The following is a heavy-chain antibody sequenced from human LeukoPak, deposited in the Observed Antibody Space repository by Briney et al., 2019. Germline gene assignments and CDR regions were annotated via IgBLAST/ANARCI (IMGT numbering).Heavy chain of an antibody. CDR2: MNLCNGNT. J-gene: IGHJ3*02. CDR1: GYTFINYA. D-gene: IGHD3-22*01. Sequence: ASVKVSCKASGYTFINYAMHWVRQAPGQRLEWMGWMNLCNGNTYFSQNFQDRVTIIRDTSASTAYMEVSSLRSEDTAVYYCARPAGGYYDSSGYYYEEFAFDIWGQGTMVTVSS. V-gene: IGHV1-3*01. CDR3: ARPAGGYYDSSGYYYEEFAFDI.